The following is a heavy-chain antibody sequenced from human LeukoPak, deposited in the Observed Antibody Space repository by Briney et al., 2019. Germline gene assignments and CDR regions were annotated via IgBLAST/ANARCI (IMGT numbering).Heavy chain of an antibody. J-gene: IGHJ4*02. CDR2: INWNGGST. CDR3: ARDGRFLEWLPAGY. V-gene: IGHV3-20*04. Sequence: GGSLRLSCAASGFTFDDYGMSWVRHAPGKGLEWVSGINWNGGSTGYADSVKGRFTISRDNAKNTLYLQMNSLRAEDTAVYYCARDGRFLEWLPAGYWGQGTLVTVSS. CDR1: GFTFDDYG. D-gene: IGHD3-3*01.